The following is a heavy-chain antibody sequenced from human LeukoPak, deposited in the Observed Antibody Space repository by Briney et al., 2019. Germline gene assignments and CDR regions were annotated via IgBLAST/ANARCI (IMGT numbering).Heavy chain of an antibody. CDR3: ARAPGNWFDP. J-gene: IGHJ5*02. V-gene: IGHV1-69*13. Sequence: ASVKVSCKASGGTFSSYAISWVRQAPGQGLEWMGGIIPIFGTANYAQKFQGRVTITADEPTSTAYMELSGLRSEDTAVYYCARAPGNWFDPWGQGTLVTVSS. CDR1: GGTFSSYA. CDR2: IIPIFGTA.